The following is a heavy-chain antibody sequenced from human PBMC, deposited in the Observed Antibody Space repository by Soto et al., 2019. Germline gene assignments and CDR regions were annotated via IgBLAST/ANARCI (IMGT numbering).Heavy chain of an antibody. Sequence: SETLSLTCTVSGGSISSGGYYWSWIRQHPGKGLEWIGYIYYSGSTYYNPSLKSRVTISVDTSKNQFSLKLSSETAADTAVYYCARTDSSGYDFDYWGQGTLVTVSS. D-gene: IGHD3-22*01. CDR1: GGSISSGGYY. CDR3: ARTDSSGYDFDY. CDR2: IYYSGST. V-gene: IGHV4-31*03. J-gene: IGHJ4*02.